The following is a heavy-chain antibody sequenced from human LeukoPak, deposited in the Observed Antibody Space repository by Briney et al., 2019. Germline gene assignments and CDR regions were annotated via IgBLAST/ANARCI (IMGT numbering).Heavy chain of an antibody. CDR3: TRNSGWYGLS. J-gene: IGHJ1*01. CDR2: IDYDGGSG. V-gene: IGHV3-23*01. CDR1: GFTLSSYE. Sequence: GGSLRLSCTVSGFTLSSYEMSWIRQAPGKGLEWVSSIDYDGGSGHYADSVKGRFTISRDNSNNTLFLRLNSLRGEDTAVYYCTRNSGWYGLSWGQGTLVTVSS. D-gene: IGHD6-19*01.